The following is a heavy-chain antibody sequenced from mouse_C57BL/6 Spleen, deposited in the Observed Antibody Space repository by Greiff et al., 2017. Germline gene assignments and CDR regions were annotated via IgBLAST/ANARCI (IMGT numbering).Heavy chain of an antibody. Sequence: VQLQQSGPELVKPGASVKMSCKASGYTFTDYNMHWVKQSHGKSLEWIGYINPNNGGTSYNQKFKGKATLPVNKSSSTAYMELRSLTSEDSAVYYGARGGLRRRDGYYYAMDYWGQGTSVTVSS. J-gene: IGHJ4*01. CDR3: ARGGLRRRDGYYYAMDY. CDR2: INPNNGGT. CDR1: GYTFTDYN. V-gene: IGHV1-22*01. D-gene: IGHD2-4*01.